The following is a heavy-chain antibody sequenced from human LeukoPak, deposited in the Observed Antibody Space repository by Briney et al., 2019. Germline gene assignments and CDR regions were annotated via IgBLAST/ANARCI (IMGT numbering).Heavy chain of an antibody. V-gene: IGHV4-34*01. CDR3: ARASGYSPGFVLGY. CDR2: INHSGST. D-gene: IGHD5-18*01. J-gene: IGHJ4*02. Sequence: GSLRLSCAASGFTFTSYAMSWIRQPPGKGLEWIGEINHSGSTNYNPSLKSRVTISVDTSKNQFSLKLSSVTAADTAVYYCARASGYSPGFVLGYWGQGTLVTVSS. CDR1: GFTFTSYA.